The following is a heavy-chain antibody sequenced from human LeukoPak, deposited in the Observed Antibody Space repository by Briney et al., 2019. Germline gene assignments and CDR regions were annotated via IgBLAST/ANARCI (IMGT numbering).Heavy chain of an antibody. D-gene: IGHD3-10*01. CDR3: AKDLSWFGGSLATFGY. CDR1: GFTFSSYA. V-gene: IGHV3-23*01. Sequence: GGSLRLSCAASGFTFSSYAMSWVRQAPGKGLECISGFSGSGGTTYYADSVQGRFTISRDNSKNTLYLQMNSLSAEDTAVYYCAKDLSWFGGSLATFGYWGQGTLATVSS. CDR2: FSGSGGTT. J-gene: IGHJ4*02.